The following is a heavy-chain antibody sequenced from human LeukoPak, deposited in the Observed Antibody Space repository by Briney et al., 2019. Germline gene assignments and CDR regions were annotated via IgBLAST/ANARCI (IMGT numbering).Heavy chain of an antibody. D-gene: IGHD4-11*01. CDR2: ISGSGGST. V-gene: IGHV3-23*01. CDR3: AKDGYSNYLNWFDP. J-gene: IGHJ5*02. Sequence: SGGSLRLSCAASGFTFSSYAMSWVRQAPGKGLEWVSAISGSGGSTYYADSVKGRFTISRDNSKNTLYLQMNSLRAEDTAVYYCAKDGYSNYLNWFDPWGQGTLVTVSS. CDR1: GFTFSSYA.